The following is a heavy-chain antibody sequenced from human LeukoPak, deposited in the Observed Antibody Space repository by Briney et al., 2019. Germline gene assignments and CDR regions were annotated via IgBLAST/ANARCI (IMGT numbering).Heavy chain of an antibody. CDR2: IKQDGSEK. CDR1: GLTFSSYW. D-gene: IGHD1-26*01. J-gene: IGHJ4*02. V-gene: IGHV3-7*01. CDR3: APEASYYGGGVDY. Sequence: GGSLRLSCAASGLTFSSYWKSWVRQAPGKGLEWVANIKQDGSEKYYVDSVKGRFTISRDNAKNSLYLKMNSLRAEDTAVYYCAPEASYYGGGVDYWGQGTLVTVSS.